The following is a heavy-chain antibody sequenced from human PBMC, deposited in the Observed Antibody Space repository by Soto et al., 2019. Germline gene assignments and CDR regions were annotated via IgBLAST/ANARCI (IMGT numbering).Heavy chain of an antibody. Sequence: ASVKVSCKASGYTFTSYAMHWVRQAPGQGLEWMGWINAVNGKTKYTQKFQGRVTITRDKSASTAYMELSSLRSEDTAVYYCARDTYSYGYWFDPWGQGTLVTVSS. CDR1: GYTFTSYA. D-gene: IGHD5-18*01. V-gene: IGHV1-3*01. J-gene: IGHJ5*02. CDR2: INAVNGKT. CDR3: ARDTYSYGYWFDP.